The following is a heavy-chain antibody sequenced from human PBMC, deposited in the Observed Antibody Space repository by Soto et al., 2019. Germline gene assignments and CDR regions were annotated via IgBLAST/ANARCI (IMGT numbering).Heavy chain of an antibody. Sequence: QVQLQESGPGLVKPSQTLSLTCTVSGGSISSGGYYWSWIRQHPGKGLEWIGYIYYSGSTYYNPSLKRRVTISVGTAKNQFSLKLSSVTAADTAVYYCARTGGNHAHYYGTDVWGQGTTVTVSS. CDR3: ARTGGNHAHYYGTDV. D-gene: IGHD2-15*01. CDR1: GGSISSGGYY. CDR2: IYYSGST. V-gene: IGHV4-31*03. J-gene: IGHJ6*02.